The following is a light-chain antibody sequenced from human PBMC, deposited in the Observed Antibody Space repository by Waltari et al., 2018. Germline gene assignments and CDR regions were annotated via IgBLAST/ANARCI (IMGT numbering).Light chain of an antibody. J-gene: IGKJ1*01. CDR3: QKYVSLPAT. CDR1: QSVSKC. Sequence: EIVLTQSPGTLCLSPGERATLSCRSSQSVSKCLAWYQQKPGQAPRLLIYDASTRATGIPDRFSGSGSGTDFSLTISRLEPEDFAVYYCQKYVSLPATFGQGTKVEIK. V-gene: IGKV3-20*01. CDR2: DAS.